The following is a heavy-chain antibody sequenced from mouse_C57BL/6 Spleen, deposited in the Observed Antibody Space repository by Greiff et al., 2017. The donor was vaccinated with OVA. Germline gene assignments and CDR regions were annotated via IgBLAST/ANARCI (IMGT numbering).Heavy chain of an antibody. D-gene: IGHD2-1*01. CDR2: FYPGSGSI. CDR3: ARHEEGYGNRYYYAMDY. V-gene: IGHV1-62-2*01. Sequence: VKLQESGAELVKPGASVKLSCKASGYTFTEYTIHWVKQRSGQGLEWIGWFYPGSGSIKYNEKFKDKATLTADKSTSTVYMELSRLTSEDSAVYFCARHEEGYGNRYYYAMDYWGQGTSVTVSS. CDR1: GYTFTEYT. J-gene: IGHJ4*01.